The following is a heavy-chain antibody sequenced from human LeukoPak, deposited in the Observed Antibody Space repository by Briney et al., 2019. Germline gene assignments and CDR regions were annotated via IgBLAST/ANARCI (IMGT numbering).Heavy chain of an antibody. CDR1: GFTFSSYA. D-gene: IGHD3-3*01. J-gene: IGHJ3*02. Sequence: GGSLRLSCAASGFTFSSYAMSWVRQAPGKGLEWVSAISGSGGSTYYADSVKGRFTIPRDNSKNTLYPQMNGLRAEDTAVYYCANLQLPLGYLTPSYYDFWSGRSGAFDIWGQGTMVTVSS. CDR3: ANLQLPLGYLTPSYYDFWSGRSGAFDI. CDR2: ISGSGGST. V-gene: IGHV3-23*01.